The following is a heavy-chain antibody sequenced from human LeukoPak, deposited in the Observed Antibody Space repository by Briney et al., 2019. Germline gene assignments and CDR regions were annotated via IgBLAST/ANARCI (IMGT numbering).Heavy chain of an antibody. CDR3: AKLGIGVLDAFDI. CDR2: ISSSGSTI. CDR1: GFTFSSYS. D-gene: IGHD1-26*01. J-gene: IGHJ3*02. V-gene: IGHV3-48*04. Sequence: GGSLRLSCAASGFTFSSYSMNWVRQAPGKGLEWVSYISSSGSTIYYADSVKGRFTISRDNAKNTLYLQMNSLRAEDTAVYYCAKLGIGVLDAFDIWGQGTMVTVSS.